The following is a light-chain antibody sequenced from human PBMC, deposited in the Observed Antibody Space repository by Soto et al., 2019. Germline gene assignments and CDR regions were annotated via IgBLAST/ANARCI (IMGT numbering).Light chain of an antibody. CDR2: GVS. CDR3: SSHTLSRALQV. J-gene: IGLJ1*01. V-gene: IGLV2-14*01. Sequence: QSALTQPASVSGSPGQSITISCSGTISDFVVYNYVSWYQQHPGKAPKLMLYGVSKRPSGVSNRFSGSKSGNTASLTISGLQAEDEADYYCSSHTLSRALQVFGTGTKLTVL. CDR1: ISDFVVYNY.